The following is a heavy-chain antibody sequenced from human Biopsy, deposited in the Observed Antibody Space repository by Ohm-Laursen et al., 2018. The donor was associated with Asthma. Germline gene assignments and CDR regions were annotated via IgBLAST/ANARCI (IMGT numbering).Heavy chain of an antibody. J-gene: IGHJ6*02. CDR2: IMTVFGTT. CDR1: GGTFSNFA. V-gene: IGHV1-69*13. CDR3: ARCQVGYSSGWSLLLKKIYYSGMDV. Sequence: GASVKASCNAPGGTFSNFAISWVRQAPGQGLEWLGGIMTVFGTTNYAQKFQGRVTITADESTSTAYMEVTSLRSEDTAIYYCARCQVGYSSGWSLLLKKIYYSGMDVWGQGTAVTVSS. D-gene: IGHD6-19*01.